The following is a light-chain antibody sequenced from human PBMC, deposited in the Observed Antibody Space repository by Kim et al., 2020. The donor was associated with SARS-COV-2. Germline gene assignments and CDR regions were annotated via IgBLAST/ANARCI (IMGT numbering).Light chain of an antibody. CDR2: EGS. V-gene: IGLV2-23*03. CDR1: SSDVGSYNL. J-gene: IGLJ1*01. Sequence: SITISCTGTSSDVGSYNLVSWYQQHPGKAPKLMIYEGSGRPSGVSNRFSGSKSGNTASLTISGLQAEDEADYYCCSYAGSSTFYVFGTGTKVTVL. CDR3: CSYAGSSTFYV.